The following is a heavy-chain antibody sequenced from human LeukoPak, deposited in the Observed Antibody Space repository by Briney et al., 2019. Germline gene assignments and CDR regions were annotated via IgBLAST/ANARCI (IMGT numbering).Heavy chain of an antibody. D-gene: IGHD3-3*01. J-gene: IGHJ5*02. Sequence: ASVKVSCKASGYTFTKYYMNWVRQAPGQGLEWMGIMHPTGDSTNYAQKFQGRVTLTRDTSTSTFYMELSSLTSEDTAVYYCARHDFDLPMIYSFFVHWGQGTLVTVSS. CDR2: MHPTGDST. CDR3: ARHDFDLPMIYSFFVH. CDR1: GYTFTKYY. V-gene: IGHV1-46*01.